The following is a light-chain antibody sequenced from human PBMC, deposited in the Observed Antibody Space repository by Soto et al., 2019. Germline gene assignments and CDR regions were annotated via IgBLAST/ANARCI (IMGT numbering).Light chain of an antibody. Sequence: EIVMTQSPATLSVSPGERATLSCRARQSVSSNLAWYQQKPGQAPRLLIYGASTRATGIPARFSGSGSGTEFTLTISSLQSEDFALYYCQQYNNWPPRGTFGQGTKVEIK. V-gene: IGKV3-15*01. CDR2: GAS. CDR1: QSVSSN. CDR3: QQYNNWPPRGT. J-gene: IGKJ1*01.